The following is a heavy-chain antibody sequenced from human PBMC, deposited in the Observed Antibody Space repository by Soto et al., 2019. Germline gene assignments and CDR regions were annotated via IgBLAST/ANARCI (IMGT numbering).Heavy chain of an antibody. CDR3: ARDRPSIIAVAGYFGP. Sequence: QVQLVQSGAEVKKPGASVKVSCKASGYTFTSYGISWVRQAPGQGLEWMGWISAYNGNTNYAQKLQGRVTMTTDTSTSKAYMELRSLRSEDTAVYYWARDRPSIIAVAGYFGPWGRGTLVTVSS. V-gene: IGHV1-18*01. D-gene: IGHD6-19*01. J-gene: IGHJ2*01. CDR2: ISAYNGNT. CDR1: GYTFTSYG.